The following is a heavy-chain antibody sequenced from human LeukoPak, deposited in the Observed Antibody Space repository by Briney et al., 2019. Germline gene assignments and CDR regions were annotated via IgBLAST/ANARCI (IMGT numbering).Heavy chain of an antibody. J-gene: IGHJ2*01. CDR1: RFTFSNYV. CDR2: IAHDGNNK. D-gene: IGHD4/OR15-4a*01. Sequence: GGSLRLSCAASRFTFSNYVMHWVRQAPGKGLEWVAVIAHDGNNKFYSDSVKGRFAISRDNSKNTLYLQMSSLSAEDTAVYFCAKDGAANSYWYFDLWGRGTLVTVSS. V-gene: IGHV3-30*09. CDR3: AKDGAANSYWYFDL.